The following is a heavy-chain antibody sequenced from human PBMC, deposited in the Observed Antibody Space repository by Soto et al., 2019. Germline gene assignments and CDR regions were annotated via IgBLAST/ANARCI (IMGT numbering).Heavy chain of an antibody. J-gene: IGHJ6*03. D-gene: IGHD6-6*01. CDR3: GATQLRDYYYYMDV. CDR1: GYTFTSYG. CDR2: ISAYNGNT. Sequence: QVQLVQSGAEVKKPGASVKVSCKASGYTFTSYGISWVRQAPGQGLEGMGWISAYNGNTNYAQKLQGRVTMTTDTSTSTAYMELRSLRSDDTALYYCGATQLRDYYYYMDVWGQGTTVTVSS. V-gene: IGHV1-18*01.